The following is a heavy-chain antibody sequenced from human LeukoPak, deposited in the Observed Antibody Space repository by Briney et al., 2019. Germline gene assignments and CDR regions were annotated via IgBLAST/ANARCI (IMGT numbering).Heavy chain of an antibody. Sequence: PGGSLRLSCAASGFTFSSYSMNWVRQAPGEGLEWVSSISSSSSYIYYADSVKGRFTISRDNAKNSLYLQMNSLRAEDTAVYYCARSGGLRGYCSSTSCYSDLDYWGQGTLVTVSS. V-gene: IGHV3-21*01. CDR3: ARSGGLRGYCSSTSCYSDLDY. J-gene: IGHJ4*02. CDR1: GFTFSSYS. CDR2: ISSSSSYI. D-gene: IGHD2-2*01.